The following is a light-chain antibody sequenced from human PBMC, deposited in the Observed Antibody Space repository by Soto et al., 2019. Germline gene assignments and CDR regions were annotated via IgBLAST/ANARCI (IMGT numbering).Light chain of an antibody. CDR1: QSVSSN. V-gene: IGKV3-15*01. J-gene: IGKJ5*01. Sequence: ERGMTQSTATLSVAPGERATLSCRASQSVSSNLAWYQQKPGQAPRLLIYGAPTRAIGIPARFSGSGSGTEFTLTISSLQSEDFAVYCWQQYNNWITFAQGTRLEI. CDR3: QQYNNWIT. CDR2: GAP.